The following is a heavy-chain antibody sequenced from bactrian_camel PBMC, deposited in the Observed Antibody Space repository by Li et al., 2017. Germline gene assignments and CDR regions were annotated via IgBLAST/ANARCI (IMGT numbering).Heavy chain of an antibody. Sequence: HVQLVESGGGSVQAGGSLRLSCLYNHRGNCMGWFRQAPGKEREGVAAINASGGRAAYRNSVKGRFTISHDNAKNTLYLQMNSLKPEDTAIYYRAAAKGLPDLLRGGYLSARSYNYWGRGTQVTVS. V-gene: IGHV3S54*01. CDR1: NHRGNC. J-gene: IGHJ4*01. CDR3: AAAKGLPDLLRGGYLSARSYNY. CDR2: INASGGRA. D-gene: IGHD3*01.